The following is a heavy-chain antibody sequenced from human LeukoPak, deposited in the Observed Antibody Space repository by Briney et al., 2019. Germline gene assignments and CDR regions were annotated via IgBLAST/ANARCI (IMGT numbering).Heavy chain of an antibody. J-gene: IGHJ6*02. CDR1: GYTFTNYG. CDR2: IDNYSGDT. CDR3: ARDYSIRVAASSYGMDV. D-gene: IGHD6-19*01. Sequence: ASVKVSCKASGYTFTNYGLSWVRQAPGQGLEWMGWIDNYSGDTEYAQNFQGRVTMTTDTTTSTAYMELRSLRSDDTAVYYCARDYSIRVAASSYGMDVWGQGTTVTVSS. V-gene: IGHV1-18*01.